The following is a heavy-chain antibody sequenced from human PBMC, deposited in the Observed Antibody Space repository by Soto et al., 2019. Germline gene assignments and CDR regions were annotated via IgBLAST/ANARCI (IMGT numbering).Heavy chain of an antibody. Sequence: GGSLRLSCAASGFTFSSYGMHWVRQAPGKGLEWVAVIWYDGSNKYYADSVKGRFTISRDNSKNTLYLQMNSLRAEDTAVYYCARDKGSSSAYFDYWGQGTLVTVSS. CDR1: GFTFSSYG. V-gene: IGHV3-33*01. J-gene: IGHJ4*02. CDR3: ARDKGSSSAYFDY. CDR2: IWYDGSNK. D-gene: IGHD6-6*01.